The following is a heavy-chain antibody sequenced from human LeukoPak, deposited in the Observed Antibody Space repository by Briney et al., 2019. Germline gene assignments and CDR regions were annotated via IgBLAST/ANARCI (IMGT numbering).Heavy chain of an antibody. CDR2: IHGGGDVT. J-gene: IGHJ4*02. D-gene: IGHD3-22*01. CDR3: AKDHESDGYPCLDH. V-gene: IGHV3-23*01. Sequence: GGSLRLSCAVSGFIFSNYAMNWVRQAPEKGLEWVSTIHGGGDVTYYADSVKGRFTISRDNSRNTLSLQMDSLRAEDTAVYYCAKDHESDGYPCLDHWGLGTLVTVSS. CDR1: GFIFSNYA.